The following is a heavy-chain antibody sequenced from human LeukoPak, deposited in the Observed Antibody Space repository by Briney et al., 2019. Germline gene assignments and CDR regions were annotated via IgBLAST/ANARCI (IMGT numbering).Heavy chain of an antibody. J-gene: IGHJ4*02. CDR2: INHSGST. D-gene: IGHD3-22*01. CDR1: GGSFSGYY. CDR3: ARGPHYYYDSSGYYPPR. V-gene: IGHV4-34*01. Sequence: SETLSLTCAVYGGSFSGYYWSWIRQPPGKGLEWIGEINHSGSTNYNPSLKSRVTISVDTSENQFSLKLSSVTAADTAVYYCARGPHYYYDSSGYYPPRWGQGTLVTVSS.